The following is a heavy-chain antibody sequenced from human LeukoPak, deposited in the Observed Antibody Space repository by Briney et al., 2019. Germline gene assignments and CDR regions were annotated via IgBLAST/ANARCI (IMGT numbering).Heavy chain of an antibody. CDR3: ARATNLEPSDAFDV. D-gene: IGHD1-1*01. CDR1: GYTLTELS. V-gene: IGHV1-24*01. Sequence: GASVKVSCKVSGYTLTELSMHWVRQAPGKGLEWMGGFDPEDGETIYAQKFQGRVTLTRDTSASTVYMELSSLNSEDTAVYFCARATNLEPSDAFDVWGQGTMVIVSS. CDR2: FDPEDGET. J-gene: IGHJ3*01.